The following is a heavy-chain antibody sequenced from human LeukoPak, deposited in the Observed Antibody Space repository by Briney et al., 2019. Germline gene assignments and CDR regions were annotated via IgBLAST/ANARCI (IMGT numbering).Heavy chain of an antibody. V-gene: IGHV3-64*01. CDR3: ARDGPGHFDY. Sequence: PGGSLRLSCAASGFTFSSHAMHWVRQAPGKGLEYVSAISSNGDSTYYANSVKGRFTISRDNSMNTLYLQMNSLRAEDTAVYYCARDGPGHFDYWGQGTLVTVSS. CDR1: GFTFSSHA. J-gene: IGHJ4*02. CDR2: ISSNGDST.